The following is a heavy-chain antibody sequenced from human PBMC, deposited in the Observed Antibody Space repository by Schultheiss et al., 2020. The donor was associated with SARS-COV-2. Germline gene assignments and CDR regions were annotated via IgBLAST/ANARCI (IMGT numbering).Heavy chain of an antibody. CDR2: INPKSGGT. CDR3: VRVREGPGTWDDAFDL. Sequence: ASVKVSCKACGYTFTGQYIHWVRQAPGQGLELMGWINPKSGGTDYAQRFKGRVTLTRDTFISTAYMELTSLKSDDTAIYYCVRVREGPGTWDDAFDLWGHGTMVTVSS. D-gene: IGHD1-26*01. V-gene: IGHV1-2*02. J-gene: IGHJ3*01. CDR1: GYTFTGQY.